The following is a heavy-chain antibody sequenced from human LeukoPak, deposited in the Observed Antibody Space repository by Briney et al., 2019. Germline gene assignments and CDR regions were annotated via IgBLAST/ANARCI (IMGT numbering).Heavy chain of an antibody. CDR2: IYRSGST. CDR3: ARDVYYGSGHDY. D-gene: IGHD3-10*01. Sequence: SGTLSLTCAVSGGSISSSNWWSWVRQPPGKGLEWIGRIYRSGSTNYNPSLKSRVTMSVDTSKNQFSLKLSSVTAADTAVYYCARDVYYGSGHDYWGQGTLVTVSS. V-gene: IGHV4-4*02. CDR1: GGSISSSNW. J-gene: IGHJ4*02.